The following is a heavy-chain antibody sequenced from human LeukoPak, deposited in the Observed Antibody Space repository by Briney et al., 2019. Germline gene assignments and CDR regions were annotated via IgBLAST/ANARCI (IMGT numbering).Heavy chain of an antibody. D-gene: IGHD3-22*01. CDR3: AKDNDSSGYYSGNAAFDI. J-gene: IGHJ3*02. V-gene: IGHV3-9*01. Sequence: GGSLRLSCAASGFTFDDYAMHWVRQAPGKRLEWVSGISWNSGSIGYADSVKGRFTISRDNAKNSLYLQMNSLRAEDTALYYCAKDNDSSGYYSGNAAFDIWGQGTMVTVSS. CDR1: GFTFDDYA. CDR2: ISWNSGSI.